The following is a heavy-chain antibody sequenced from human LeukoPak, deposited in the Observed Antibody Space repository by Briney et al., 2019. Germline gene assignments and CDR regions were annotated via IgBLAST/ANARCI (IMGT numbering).Heavy chain of an antibody. D-gene: IGHD6-6*01. CDR3: ARGSEYTSSTNYYFDY. J-gene: IGHJ4*02. V-gene: IGHV3-7*01. CDR1: AFTFSSYW. CDR2: IKQDGSEK. Sequence: PGGSLRLSCAASAFTFSSYWMSWVRQAPGKGLEWVANIKQDGSEKHYVDSVKGRFTISRDNAKKSLFLHMNSLRVEDTAVYYCARGSEYTSSTNYYFDYWGQGTLVTVSS.